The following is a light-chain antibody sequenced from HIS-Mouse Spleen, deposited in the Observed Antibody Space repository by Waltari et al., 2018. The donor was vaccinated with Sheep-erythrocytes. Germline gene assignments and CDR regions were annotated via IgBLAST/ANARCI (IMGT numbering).Light chain of an antibody. CDR1: STDVGGYNY. CDR3: SSYAGSNNWV. CDR2: EVS. J-gene: IGLJ3*02. V-gene: IGLV2-8*01. Sequence: QSALTQPPSAAGSPGQSVTLSSPGTSTDVGGYNYVSWYQQHPGKAPKLMLYEVSKRPSGVTDRFSGSKSGNTASLTVSGLQAEDEADYYCSSYAGSNNWVFGGGTKLTVL.